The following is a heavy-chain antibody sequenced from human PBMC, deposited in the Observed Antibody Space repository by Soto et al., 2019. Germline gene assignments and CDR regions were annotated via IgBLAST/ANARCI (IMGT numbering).Heavy chain of an antibody. CDR2: IFYSGST. CDR1: GGSISSSSYY. J-gene: IGHJ3*02. Sequence: PSETLSLTCTVSGGSISSSSYYWGWIRQPPGKGLEWIGSIFYSGSTYYNPSLKSRVTISVDTSKNQFSLKLSSVTAADTAVYYCARASGYFDWLSDAFDIWGQGTMVTVSS. V-gene: IGHV4-39*07. CDR3: ARASGYFDWLSDAFDI. D-gene: IGHD3-9*01.